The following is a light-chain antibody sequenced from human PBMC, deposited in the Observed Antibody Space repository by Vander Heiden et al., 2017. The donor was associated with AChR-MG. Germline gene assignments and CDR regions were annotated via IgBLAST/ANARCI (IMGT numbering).Light chain of an antibody. V-gene: IGKV1-39*01. J-gene: IGKJ3*01. CDR3: QQRDSNPFT. CDR1: QSITNY. CDR2: AAS. Sequence: DIQMTQSPSSLSASVGDRVTITCRASQSITNYLNWYQQKPGRAPNLLIYAASSLQSGVPSRFSGSGSGTDFTLTISRLQPEDLAIYYCQQRDSNPFTFGHGTKVDFK.